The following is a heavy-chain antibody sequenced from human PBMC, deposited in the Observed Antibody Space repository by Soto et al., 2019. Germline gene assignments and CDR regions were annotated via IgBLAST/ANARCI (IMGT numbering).Heavy chain of an antibody. CDR2: INHSGST. CDR3: ASSSSRLLIHWFDP. CDR1: GGSFSGYY. V-gene: IGHV4-34*01. J-gene: IGHJ5*02. Sequence: PSETLSLTCAVYGGSFSGYYWSWIRQPPGKGLEWIGEINHSGSTNYNPSLKSRVTISVDTSKNQFSLKLSSVTAADTAVYYCASSSSRLLIHWFDPWGQGTLVTVSS. D-gene: IGHD2-15*01.